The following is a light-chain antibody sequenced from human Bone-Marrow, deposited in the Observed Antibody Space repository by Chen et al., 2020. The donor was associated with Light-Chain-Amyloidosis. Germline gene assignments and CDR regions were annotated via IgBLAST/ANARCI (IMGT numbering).Light chain of an antibody. V-gene: IGLV2-23*02. J-gene: IGLJ3*02. CDR2: EVK. CDR3: CSYAGSSTLV. Sequence: QSALTQPASVSGSPGQSITISCTRTSSDVGSYNLVSWYQQHPGKAPKFMIYEVKKRPSGVSNRFSGSKSGNTASLTISGLQAEDEADYYCCSYAGSSTLVFGGGTKVTVL. CDR1: SSDVGSYNL.